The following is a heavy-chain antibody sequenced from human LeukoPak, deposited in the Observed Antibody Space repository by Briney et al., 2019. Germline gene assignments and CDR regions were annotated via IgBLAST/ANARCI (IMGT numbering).Heavy chain of an antibody. D-gene: IGHD6-13*01. CDR2: IKQDGSEK. CDR3: AREAAAADY. CDR1: GGTFSSYA. V-gene: IGHV3-7*01. J-gene: IGHJ4*02. Sequence: GASVKVSCKASGGTFSSYAISWVRQAPGKGLEWVANIKQDGSEKYYVDSVKGRFTISRDNAKNSLYLQMNSLRAEDTAVYYCAREAAAADYWGQGTLVTVSS.